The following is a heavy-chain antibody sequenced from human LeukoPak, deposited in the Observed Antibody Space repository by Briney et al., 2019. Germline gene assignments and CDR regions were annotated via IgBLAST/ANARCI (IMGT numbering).Heavy chain of an antibody. J-gene: IGHJ4*02. V-gene: IGHV4-34*01. Sequence: PSETLSLTCAVYGGSFSGYYWSWIRQPPGKGLEWIGEINHSGSTNYNPPLKSRVTISVDASKNQFSLKLSSVTAADTAVYYCARASPDSSGYYLPFDYWGQGTLVTVSS. D-gene: IGHD3-22*01. CDR3: ARASPDSSGYYLPFDY. CDR2: INHSGST. CDR1: GGSFSGYY.